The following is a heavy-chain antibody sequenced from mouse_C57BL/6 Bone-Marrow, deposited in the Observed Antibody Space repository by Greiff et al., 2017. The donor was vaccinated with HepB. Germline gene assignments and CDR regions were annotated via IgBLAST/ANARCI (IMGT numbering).Heavy chain of an antibody. CDR2: INPNNGGT. CDR3: AREGLYYGSSDY. J-gene: IGHJ2*01. V-gene: IGHV1-26*01. Sequence: EVQLQQSGPELVKPGASVKISCKASGYTFTDYYMNWVKQSHGKSLEWIGDINPNNGGTSYNQKFKGKATLTVDKSSSTAYMELRSLTSEDSAVYYCAREGLYYGSSDYWGQGTTLTVSS. D-gene: IGHD1-1*01. CDR1: GYTFTDYY.